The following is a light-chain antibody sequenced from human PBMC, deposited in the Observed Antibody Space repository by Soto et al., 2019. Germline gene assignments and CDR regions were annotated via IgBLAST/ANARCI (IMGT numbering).Light chain of an antibody. CDR3: CSYAGSYTVV. CDR1: NSDVGGYDY. Sequence: QSVLTQPASVSGSPGQSITISCTGTNSDVGGYDYVSWYQQHPGKAPKLMIYDVSKRPSGVPDRFSGSKSGNTASLTISGLQAEDEADYYCCSYAGSYTVVFGGGTNSPS. CDR2: DVS. J-gene: IGLJ2*01. V-gene: IGLV2-11*01.